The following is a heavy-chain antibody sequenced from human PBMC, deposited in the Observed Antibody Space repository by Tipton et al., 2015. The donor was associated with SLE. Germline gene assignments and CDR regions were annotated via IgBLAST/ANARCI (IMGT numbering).Heavy chain of an antibody. D-gene: IGHD6-6*01. V-gene: IGHV4-39*07. CDR2: IYYSGST. CDR1: GGSISSSSYY. Sequence: LRLSCTVSGGSISSSSYYWGWIRQPPGKGLEWIGSIYYSGSTYYNPSLKRRVTISVDTSKNQLSLKLSSVTAADTAVYYCALATRRGYYYYGMDVWGQGTTVTVSS. CDR3: ALATRRGYYYYGMDV. J-gene: IGHJ6*02.